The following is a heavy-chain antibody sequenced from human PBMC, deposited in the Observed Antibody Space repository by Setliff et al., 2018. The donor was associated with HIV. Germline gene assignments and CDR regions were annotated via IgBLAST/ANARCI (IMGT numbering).Heavy chain of an antibody. J-gene: IGHJ4*02. D-gene: IGHD5-18*01. CDR1: GFTFNHYA. CDR2: LSTSGDST. CDR3: AKDNTWIPNGFDY. V-gene: IGHV3-23*01. Sequence: GGSLRLSCAASGFTFNHYAMSWVRQAPGKGLEWVSALSTSGDSTYYADSVKGRFTISRDNSKNTLYLQMNGLRAEDTAVYYCAKDNTWIPNGFDYWGQGTLVTVSS.